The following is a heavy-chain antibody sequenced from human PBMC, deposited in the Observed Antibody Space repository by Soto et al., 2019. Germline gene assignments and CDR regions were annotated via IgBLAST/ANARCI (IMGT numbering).Heavy chain of an antibody. D-gene: IGHD3-16*01. CDR3: ARALYYDTLDY. CDR2: INPGGGST. CDR1: GYTFTIYY. J-gene: IGHJ4*02. V-gene: IGHV1-46*01. Sequence: EASVKVSCKASGYTFTIYYIHWVRHAPGQGLEWMGIINPGGGSTSYAQRFQGRVTMTRDTSTSTVYMELSSLRSEDTAVSYCARALYYDTLDYWGQGTLVTVSS.